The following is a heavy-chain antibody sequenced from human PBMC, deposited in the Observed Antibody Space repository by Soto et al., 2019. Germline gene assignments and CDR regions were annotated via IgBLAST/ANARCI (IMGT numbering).Heavy chain of an antibody. CDR2: LSGSGRAQ. V-gene: IGHV3-21*01. D-gene: IGHD1-1*01. CDR1: GFSFSRYP. CDR3: ARDFGRAPGNFAY. Sequence: EVQLVESGGGLVKPGGSLRLSCEASGFSFSRYPLSWVRQTPGKGLDWVASLSGSGRAQYNADAVKGRFTISRDNAKNSLFLQMNSLRVEDTAVYYCARDFGRAPGNFAYWGRGALVGVSS. J-gene: IGHJ4*02.